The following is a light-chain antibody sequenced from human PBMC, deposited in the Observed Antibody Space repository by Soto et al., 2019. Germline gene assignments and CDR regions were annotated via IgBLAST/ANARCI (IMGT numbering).Light chain of an antibody. J-gene: IGKJ2*01. CDR2: GAS. CDR3: QQFGSSIPHT. V-gene: IGKV3-20*01. Sequence: EIVMTQSPGTLSLSPGERATISCRASQVIGSRYLAWYHQKSGQAPRLLIYGASSRATGIPDRFSGSGSGTDFTLTISRLEPEDCGVYYCQQFGSSIPHTFGQGTKRESK. CDR1: QVIGSRY.